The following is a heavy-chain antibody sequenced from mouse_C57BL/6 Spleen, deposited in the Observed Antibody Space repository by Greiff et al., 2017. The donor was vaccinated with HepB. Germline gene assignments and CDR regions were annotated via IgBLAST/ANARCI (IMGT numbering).Heavy chain of an antibody. J-gene: IGHJ3*01. Sequence: VQLQQPGAELVRPGSSVKLSCKASGYTFTSYWMDWVKQRPGQGLEWIGNIYPSDSETHYNQKFKDKATLTVDKSSSTAYMQLSSLTSEDSAVYYCARRDDYDGAWFAYWGQGTLVTVSA. CDR2: IYPSDSET. CDR1: GYTFTSYW. V-gene: IGHV1-61*01. D-gene: IGHD2-4*01. CDR3: ARRDDYDGAWFAY.